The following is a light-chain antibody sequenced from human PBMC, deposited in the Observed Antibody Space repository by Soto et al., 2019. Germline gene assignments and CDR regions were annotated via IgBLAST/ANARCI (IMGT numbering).Light chain of an antibody. J-gene: IGLJ1*01. CDR1: SSDVGDYNY. Sequence: QSVLTQPRSVSGSPGQSVTISCTGTSSDVGDYNYVSWYQQYPGKAPKLMIYDVTKRPSGVPDRFSGSKSGNTASLTISGLQAEDEADYYCCSYAGSYSPDVFGTGTKATVL. CDR2: DVT. V-gene: IGLV2-11*01. CDR3: CSYAGSYSPDV.